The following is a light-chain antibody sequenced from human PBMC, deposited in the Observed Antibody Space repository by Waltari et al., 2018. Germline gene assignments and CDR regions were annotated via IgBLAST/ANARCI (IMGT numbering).Light chain of an antibody. CDR2: WAS. CDR1: QTVLHSANNKNY. V-gene: IGKV4-1*01. Sequence: DIVMTQSPDSLAVSLGERATINCKSSQTVLHSANNKNYLAWYQQKPGQPPKLLIYWASTRESGVPDRFSGSGSGTDFTLTISSLQAEDVAVYYCQQYYSTLMYTFGQWTKLEIK. CDR3: QQYYSTLMYT. J-gene: IGKJ2*01.